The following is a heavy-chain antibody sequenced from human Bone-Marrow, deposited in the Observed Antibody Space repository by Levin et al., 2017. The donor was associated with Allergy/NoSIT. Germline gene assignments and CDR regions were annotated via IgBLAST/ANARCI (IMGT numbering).Heavy chain of an antibody. D-gene: IGHD3-10*01. CDR2: IKHSGRT. Sequence: SETLSLTCAVSGGSLSGSYWSWIRQSPGQGLEWMGEIKHSGRTKYNPSLKGRVTISLDTSKNHFSLELSSVTAADAAVYYCARAGVRGVIKPDYGMGVWGQGTTVTVSS. V-gene: IGHV4-34*01. CDR1: GGSLSGSY. J-gene: IGHJ6*02. CDR3: ARAGVRGVIKPDYGMGV.